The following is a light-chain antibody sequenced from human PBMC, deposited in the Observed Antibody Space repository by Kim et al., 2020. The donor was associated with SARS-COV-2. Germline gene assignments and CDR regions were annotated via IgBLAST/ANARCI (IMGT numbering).Light chain of an antibody. CDR3: QKYDTAPYT. Sequence: ASVGARVTITCRASQGIYKYLAWDQQKPGKVPNLLIYASSTLQSGVPSRFRGSGSGTSFTLTITSLQPEDVATYYCQKYDTAPYTFGQGTKLEIK. V-gene: IGKV1-27*01. J-gene: IGKJ2*01. CDR2: ASS. CDR1: QGIYKY.